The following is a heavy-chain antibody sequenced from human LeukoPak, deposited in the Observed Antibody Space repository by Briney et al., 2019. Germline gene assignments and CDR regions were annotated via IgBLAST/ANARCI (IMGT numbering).Heavy chain of an antibody. CDR3: TTDRWNFSGGFDY. D-gene: IGHD1-7*01. Sequence: PGGSLRLSCAASGFTFSNAWMSWVRQAPGKGLEWVGRIKSKTDGGTTDYAAPVKGRFTISRDDSKNTLYLQMNSLKTEDTAVYYCTTDRWNFSGGFDYWGQGTLVTVSS. V-gene: IGHV3-15*01. CDR1: GFTFSNAW. J-gene: IGHJ4*02. CDR2: IKSKTDGGTT.